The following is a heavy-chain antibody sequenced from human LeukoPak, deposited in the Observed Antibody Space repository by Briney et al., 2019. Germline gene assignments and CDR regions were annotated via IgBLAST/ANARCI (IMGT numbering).Heavy chain of an antibody. V-gene: IGHV4-59*01. D-gene: IGHD3-9*01. CDR3: ARGFGYYDVLTAF. CDR1: GGSMRDYY. Sequence: PSETLSLTCAVSGGSMRDYYWSWIRQPPGKGLEWIGNIYYSGSTNYNPSLKSRVTISVDTSKNQFSLKVRSVTAGNTAVYYCARGFGYYDVLTAFWGQGTLVTVSS. J-gene: IGHJ4*02. CDR2: IYYSGST.